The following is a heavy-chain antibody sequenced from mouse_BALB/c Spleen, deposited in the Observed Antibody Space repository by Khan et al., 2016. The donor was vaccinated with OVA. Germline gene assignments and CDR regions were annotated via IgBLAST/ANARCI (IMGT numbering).Heavy chain of an antibody. Sequence: QVQLQQSGAELVRPGASVKLSCKTSGYIFTSYWIHWVKQRSGQGLEWIARIHPGTDNTYYNEKLKDKATVTADKSSSTAYMQLSSLKSEDSAVDCCAREEALYYFDYWGQGSTLTVSS. CDR2: IHPGTDNT. CDR3: AREEALYYFDY. CDR1: GYIFTSYW. V-gene: IGHV1S132*01. J-gene: IGHJ2*01. D-gene: IGHD3-2*02.